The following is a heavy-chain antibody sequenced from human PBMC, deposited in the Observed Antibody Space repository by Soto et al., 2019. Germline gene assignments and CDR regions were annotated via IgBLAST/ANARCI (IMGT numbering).Heavy chain of an antibody. CDR2: ISGSGGYT. CDR1: GFAFSNFA. Sequence: EVQLLESGGVLVQPGGSLRLSCAVSGFAFSNFAMTWVRQAPGKGLEWVSTISGSGGYTYYGDSVKGRFTISRDDSKSAMVLQMNSLGADDTAVYYCAKGTSLTPHHDAFDLWGQGTKVTVSS. J-gene: IGHJ3*01. CDR3: AKGTSLTPHHDAFDL. D-gene: IGHD3-16*02. V-gene: IGHV3-23*01.